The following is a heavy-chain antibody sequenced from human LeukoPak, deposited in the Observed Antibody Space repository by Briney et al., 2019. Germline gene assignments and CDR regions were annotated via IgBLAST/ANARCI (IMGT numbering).Heavy chain of an antibody. J-gene: IGHJ4*02. CDR1: GYTFTGYY. CDR2: INPNSGGT. D-gene: IGHD2-8*01. CDR3: ARCTNGTRGLFDY. Sequence: ASVKVSXKASGYTFTGYYMHWVRQAPGQGLEWMGRINPNSGGTNYAQKFQGRVTMTRVTSISTAYMELSRLRSDDTAVYYCARCTNGTRGLFDYWGQGTLVTVSS. V-gene: IGHV1-2*06.